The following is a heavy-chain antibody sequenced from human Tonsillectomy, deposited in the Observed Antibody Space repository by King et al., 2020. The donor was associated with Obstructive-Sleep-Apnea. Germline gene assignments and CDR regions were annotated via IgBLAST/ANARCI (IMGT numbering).Heavy chain of an antibody. V-gene: IGHV3-48*04. Sequence: VQLVESGGGLVQPGGSLRLSCAASGFTFSRYSMDWVRQAPGKGLECVSYISSSSGTIYYADSVKGRFTISRDNAKSSLYLQMNSLGAEDTAVYYCAGMTQTDAFDIWGQGTMVTVSS. CDR2: ISSSSGTI. CDR3: AGMTQTDAFDI. J-gene: IGHJ3*02. CDR1: GFTFSRYS.